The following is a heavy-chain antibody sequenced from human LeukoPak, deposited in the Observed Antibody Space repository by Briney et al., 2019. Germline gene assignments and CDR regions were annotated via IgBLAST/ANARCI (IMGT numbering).Heavy chain of an antibody. Sequence: KTGGSLRLSCAASGFTFSSYSMNWVRQAPGKGLEWVSSISSSSSYIYYADSVKGRFTISRDNAKNSLYLQMNSLRAEDTAVYYCARDSSRGLVDYFDYWGQGTLVTVSS. V-gene: IGHV3-21*01. CDR1: GFTFSSYS. CDR3: ARDSSRGLVDYFDY. J-gene: IGHJ4*02. CDR2: ISSSSSYI. D-gene: IGHD3-10*01.